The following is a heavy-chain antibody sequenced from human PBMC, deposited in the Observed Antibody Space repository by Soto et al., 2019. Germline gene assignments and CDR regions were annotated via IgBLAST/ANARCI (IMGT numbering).Heavy chain of an antibody. J-gene: IGHJ6*02. CDR2: ISAYNGNT. CDR3: ARFTKTYCSSTICYTHHRGAGYGMDV. Sequence: QVQLVQSGAEVKKPGAAVKVSCKDSGYTFTSYGISWVRQAPGQGLEWMGCISAYNGNTNYAQKLQGRVTMTTDTSTSTAYMELRSLRSDDTAVYYCARFTKTYCSSTICYTHHRGAGYGMDVWGQGTTVTVSS. V-gene: IGHV1-18*01. CDR1: GYTFTSYG. D-gene: IGHD2-2*02.